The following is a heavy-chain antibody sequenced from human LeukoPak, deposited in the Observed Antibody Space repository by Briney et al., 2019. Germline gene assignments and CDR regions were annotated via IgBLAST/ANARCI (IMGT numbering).Heavy chain of an antibody. CDR1: GFTLTHAW. Sequence: GGSLRLSCAASGFTLTHAWMTWVRQTPWKGLEWVGRIKSEADGGTVDYAAPVKGRFTLSRDDLSDTLYLQMDRLRTEDSGMYYCTTVPSTSEDHWGQGTLVTVSS. CDR3: TTVPSTSEDH. CDR2: IKSEADGGTV. J-gene: IGHJ4*02. D-gene: IGHD2/OR15-2a*01. V-gene: IGHV3-15*01.